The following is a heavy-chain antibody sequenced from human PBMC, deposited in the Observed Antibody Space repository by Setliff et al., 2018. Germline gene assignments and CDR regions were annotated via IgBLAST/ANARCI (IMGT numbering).Heavy chain of an antibody. CDR3: AREVVVVKSAINYYYYMDV. D-gene: IGHD2-2*01. Sequence: ASVKVSCKASGGTFRSYGISWVRQTPGQGLEWMGGIIPNFGTTSYAQKFQGRVTITTDESTNTAYMELSSLRSDDTAVFYCAREVVVVKSAINYYYYMDVWGKGTTVTVSS. J-gene: IGHJ6*03. V-gene: IGHV1-69*05. CDR2: IIPNFGTT. CDR1: GGTFRSYG.